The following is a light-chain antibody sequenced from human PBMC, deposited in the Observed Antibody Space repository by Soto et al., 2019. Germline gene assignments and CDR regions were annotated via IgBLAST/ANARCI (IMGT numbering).Light chain of an antibody. Sequence: EVVLTQSPGTLSLSPGERGTLSCRASQSVNSAHLVWYQQKPGQAPRLLIYGAYSRATGIPDRFSGSGSGTDFTLTISGLEPEDSAVYYCQHYYGSPLTFGGGTKVELK. V-gene: IGKV3-20*01. J-gene: IGKJ4*01. CDR2: GAY. CDR1: QSVNSAH. CDR3: QHYYGSPLT.